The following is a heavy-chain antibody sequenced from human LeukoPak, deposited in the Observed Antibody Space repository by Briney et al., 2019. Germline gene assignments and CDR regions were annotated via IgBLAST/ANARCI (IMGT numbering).Heavy chain of an antibody. J-gene: IGHJ4*02. CDR2: IYYSGST. Sequence: PSETLSPTCTVSGGSISSYYWSWIRQPPGKGLEWIGYIYYSGSTNYNPSLKSRVTISVDTSKNQFSLKLSSVTATDTAVFYCARHLDDSTGYFTFDLWGQGTLVTVSS. V-gene: IGHV4-59*08. CDR3: ARHLDDSTGYFTFDL. D-gene: IGHD3-22*01. CDR1: GGSISSYY.